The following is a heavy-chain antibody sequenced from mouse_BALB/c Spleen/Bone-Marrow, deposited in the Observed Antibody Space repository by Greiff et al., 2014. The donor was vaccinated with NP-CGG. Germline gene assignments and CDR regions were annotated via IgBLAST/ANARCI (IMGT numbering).Heavy chain of an antibody. CDR2: IYPGGGST. Sequence: LQQSGSELVRPGASVKLSCKASGYTFTSYWMHWVKQRPGQGLEWIGNIYPGGGSTNYDEKFKSKATLTVDTSSSTAYTQLSSLTSEDSAVYYCTRGGVYYAYDGAWFAYWGQGTLVTVSA. V-gene: IGHV1S22*01. CDR3: TRGGVYYAYDGAWFAY. J-gene: IGHJ3*01. D-gene: IGHD2-2*01. CDR1: GYTFTSYW.